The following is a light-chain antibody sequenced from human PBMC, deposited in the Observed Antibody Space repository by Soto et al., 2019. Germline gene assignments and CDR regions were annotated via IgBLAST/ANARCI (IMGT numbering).Light chain of an antibody. CDR1: QSISSW. V-gene: IGKV1-5*03. CDR2: KAS. J-gene: IGKJ1*01. CDR3: QQYNSYSQT. Sequence: IQMTQAPSTLSAYVRDRVTIAWRASQSISSWLAWDQQKPGKAPKLLIYKASSLESGVPSRFSGSGSGTEFTLTISCLQPDDFATYYCQQYNSYSQTFGQGTKVDIK.